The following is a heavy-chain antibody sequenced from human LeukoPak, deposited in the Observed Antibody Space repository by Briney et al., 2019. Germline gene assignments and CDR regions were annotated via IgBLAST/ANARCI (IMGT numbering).Heavy chain of an antibody. Sequence: PSETLSLTCTVSGGSISSYYWSWIRQPPGKGLEWIGYIYYSGSTNYNPSLKSRLTISVDTSKDQFSLKLTSVTAADTAVYYCAASGYSTRWYYYDFWGQGTLVTVSS. CDR3: AASGYSTRWYYYDF. V-gene: IGHV4-59*08. J-gene: IGHJ4*02. CDR1: GGSISSYY. D-gene: IGHD2-8*01. CDR2: IYYSGST.